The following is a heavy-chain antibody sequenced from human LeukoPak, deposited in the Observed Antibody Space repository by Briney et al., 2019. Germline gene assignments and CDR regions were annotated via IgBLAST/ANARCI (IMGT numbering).Heavy chain of an antibody. V-gene: IGHV6-1*01. CDR1: GDSVSSSSAA. CDR2: TYYRSKWYN. J-gene: IGHJ4*02. D-gene: IGHD3/OR15-3a*01. CDR3: ARVVAGLGYFDY. Sequence: SQTLSLTCAISGDSVSSSSAAWSWIRRSPSRGLEWLGRTYYRSKWYNDYALSVKGRMTINPDTSKNQFSLQLNSVTPEDTAVYYCARVVAGLGYFDYWGQGTLVTVSS.